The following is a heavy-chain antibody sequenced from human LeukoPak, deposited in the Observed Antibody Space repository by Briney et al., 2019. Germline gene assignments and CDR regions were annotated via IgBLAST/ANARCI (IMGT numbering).Heavy chain of an antibody. CDR1: GYTFTSYA. CDR2: INPNSGGT. Sequence: GASVKVSCKASGYTFTSYAMHWVRQAPGQGLEWMGWINPNSGGTDYAQEFQGRVTMTRDTSISTAYMELSSLRSDDTALYYCAVGTTGTTGYDYWGQGTLVTVSS. J-gene: IGHJ4*02. V-gene: IGHV1-2*02. D-gene: IGHD1-1*01. CDR3: AVGTTGTTGYDY.